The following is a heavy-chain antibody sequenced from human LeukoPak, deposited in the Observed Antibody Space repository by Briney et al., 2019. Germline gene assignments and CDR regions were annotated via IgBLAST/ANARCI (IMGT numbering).Heavy chain of an antibody. D-gene: IGHD3-10*01. CDR3: AGSFGDVKNF. V-gene: IGHV3-7*01. CDR2: IKPDGSEK. Sequence: GGSLRLSCAGSVFTFRDYWMSWLRQAPGKGPEWVAHIKPDGSEKYYVDSVKGRFIISRDDARNSLSLQMNSLRAEDTAVYYCAGSFGDVKNFWGQGTLVTVSS. J-gene: IGHJ4*01. CDR1: VFTFRDYW.